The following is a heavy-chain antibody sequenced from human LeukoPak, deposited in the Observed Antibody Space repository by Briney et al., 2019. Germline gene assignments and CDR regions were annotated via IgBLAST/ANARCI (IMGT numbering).Heavy chain of an antibody. J-gene: IGHJ4*02. CDR2: ISYDGNSK. V-gene: IGHV3-30*18. D-gene: IGHD4-17*01. CDR1: GFTFSSYG. CDR3: AKDGGFYGENFDY. Sequence: PGRSLRPSCAASGFTFSSYGMHWVRQAPGKGLEWVAVISYDGNSKYYADSVKGRFTISRDNSKNTLFLQMNSLRADDTAVFYCAKDGGFYGENFDYWGQGTLVTVSS.